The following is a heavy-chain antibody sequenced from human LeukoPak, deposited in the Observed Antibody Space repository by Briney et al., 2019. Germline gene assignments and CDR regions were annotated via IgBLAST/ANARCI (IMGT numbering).Heavy chain of an antibody. D-gene: IGHD3-10*01. CDR2: IYYSGST. CDR1: GGSISSSSYY. CDR3: ARDLGQTVYGAFDL. J-gene: IGHJ2*01. Sequence: PSETLSLTCTVSGGSISSSSYYWGWIRQPPGKGLEWIGSIYYSGSTYYNPSLKSRVTISVDTSKNQFSLKLSSVTAADTAVYYCARDLGQTVYGAFDLWGRGTLVTVSS. V-gene: IGHV4-39*07.